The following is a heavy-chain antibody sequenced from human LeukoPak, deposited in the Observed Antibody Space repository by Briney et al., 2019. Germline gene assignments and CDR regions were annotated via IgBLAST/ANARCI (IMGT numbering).Heavy chain of an antibody. D-gene: IGHD2-21*02. J-gene: IGHJ4*02. V-gene: IGHV4-59*12. CDR3: ARVQRCGGDCYHIDY. CDR1: GGSISSYY. CDR2: IYYTET. Sequence: SETLSLTCTVSGGSISSYYWSWIRQPPGKGLEWIGYIYYTETSYNPSLKSRVTISADTSKNQFSLKLSSVTAADTAVYYCARVQRCGGDCYHIDYWGQGTLVTVSS.